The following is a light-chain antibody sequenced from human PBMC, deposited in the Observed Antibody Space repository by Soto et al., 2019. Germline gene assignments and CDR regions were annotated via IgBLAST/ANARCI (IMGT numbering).Light chain of an antibody. Sequence: QLVLTQSSSASASLGSSVKLTCTLSSGHSSYSIAWHQQQPGKAPRYLMKLEGSGSYNMGSGVPDRFSGSSSGADRYLTISDLQFEDEADYYCATWASNTRLFGTGTKVTVL. CDR2: LEGSGSY. V-gene: IGLV4-60*02. J-gene: IGLJ1*01. CDR3: ATWASNTRL. CDR1: SGHSSYS.